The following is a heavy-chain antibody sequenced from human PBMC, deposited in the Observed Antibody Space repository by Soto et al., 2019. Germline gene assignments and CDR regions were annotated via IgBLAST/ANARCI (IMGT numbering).Heavy chain of an antibody. J-gene: IGHJ5*02. CDR2: IIPIFGTA. CDR3: VRDRNGYNLEGNWFDP. CDR1: GGTFSSYA. V-gene: IGHV1-69*01. D-gene: IGHD3-22*01. Sequence: QVQLVQSGAEVKKPGSSVKVSCKASGGTFSSYAISWVRQAPGQGLEWMGGIIPIFGTANYAQKFQGRVTITADESTSTAYMELSSLRSEDTAVYYCVRDRNGYNLEGNWFDPWGQGTLVTVSS.